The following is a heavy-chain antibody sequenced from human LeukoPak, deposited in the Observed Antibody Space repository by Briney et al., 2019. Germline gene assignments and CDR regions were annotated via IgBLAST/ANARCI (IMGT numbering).Heavy chain of an antibody. V-gene: IGHV3-21*01. CDR2: ISSSSSYI. CDR3: ARDNYGDYRYYYYYGMDV. CDR1: GFTFSSYS. J-gene: IGHJ6*04. Sequence: GGSLRLSCAASGFTFSSYSMNWVRQAPGKGLEWVSSISSSSSYIYYADSVKGRFTISRDNAKNSLCLQMNSLRAEDTAVYYCARDNYGDYRYYYYYGMDVWGKGTTVTVSS. D-gene: IGHD4-17*01.